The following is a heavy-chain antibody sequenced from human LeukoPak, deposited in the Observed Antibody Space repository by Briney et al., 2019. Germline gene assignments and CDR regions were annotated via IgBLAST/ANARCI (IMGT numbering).Heavy chain of an antibody. J-gene: IGHJ4*02. CDR1: GYTFTSYY. CDR3: ARDPPYNNYDFWSGYYDY. D-gene: IGHD3-3*01. V-gene: IGHV1-69*04. CDR2: IIPILGIA. Sequence: GASVKVSCKASGYTFTSYYMHWVRQAPGQGLEWMGRIIPILGIANYAQKFQGRVTITADKSTSTAYMELSSLRSEDTAVYYCARDPPYNNYDFWSGYYDYWGQGTLVTVSS.